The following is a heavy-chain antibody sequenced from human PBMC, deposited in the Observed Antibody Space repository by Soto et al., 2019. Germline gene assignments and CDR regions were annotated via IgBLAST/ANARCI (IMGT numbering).Heavy chain of an antibody. CDR1: GYTFTSYG. CDR3: ARGRTGTRYKMYYFDY. D-gene: IGHD1-7*01. CDR2: ISAYNGNT. V-gene: IGHV1-18*01. J-gene: IGHJ4*02. Sequence: ASVKVSCKASGYTFTSYGISWVRQAPGQGLEWMGWISAYNGNTNYAQKLQGRVTMTTDTSTSTAYMELRSLRSDDTAVYYCARGRTGTRYKMYYFDYWGQGTLVTVSS.